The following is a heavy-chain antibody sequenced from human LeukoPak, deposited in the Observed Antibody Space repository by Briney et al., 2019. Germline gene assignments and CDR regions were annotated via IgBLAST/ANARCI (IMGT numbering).Heavy chain of an antibody. CDR1: GFTFSDYS. CDR3: ARPAESTGWSHFDS. V-gene: IGHV3-48*01. D-gene: IGHD6-19*01. J-gene: IGHJ4*02. Sequence: GGSLSLSCAASGFTFSDYSMTWVRQSPGKGLEWVSYISSDSTTIYYADSVWGRFTISRDNAKNSLYLQMNSLRADDTGVYYCARPAESTGWSHFDSWGQGTLVTVSS. CDR2: ISSDSTTI.